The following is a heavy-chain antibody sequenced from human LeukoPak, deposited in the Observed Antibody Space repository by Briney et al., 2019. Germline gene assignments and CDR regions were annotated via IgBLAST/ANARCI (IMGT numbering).Heavy chain of an antibody. D-gene: IGHD2-2*01. CDR1: GGSITSSSYY. Sequence: SETLSLTCTVSGGSITSSSYYWGWIRQPPGKGLEWIGSIYYSGSIYYNPSLKSRVTISVDTSKNQFSLNLSSVTAADTAVYYCAPYCSSTSCYGEGDYWGQGTLVTVSS. CDR3: APYCSSTSCYGEGDY. V-gene: IGHV4-39*01. CDR2: IYYSGSI. J-gene: IGHJ4*02.